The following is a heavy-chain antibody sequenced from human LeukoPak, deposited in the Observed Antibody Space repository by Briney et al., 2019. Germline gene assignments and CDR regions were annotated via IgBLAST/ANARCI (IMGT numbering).Heavy chain of an antibody. CDR3: ARGLQSCTGDCHFGY. D-gene: IGHD2-21*02. V-gene: IGHV3-21*01. Sequence: GGSLRLSCAASGFTFSSYSMNWVRQAPGKGLEWVSSISSTSSSYIYYADSVKGRFTISRDNAKNSLYLQMNSLRAEDTAVYYCARGLQSCTGDCHFGYWGQGTLVTVSS. CDR2: ISSTSSSYI. J-gene: IGHJ4*02. CDR1: GFTFSSYS.